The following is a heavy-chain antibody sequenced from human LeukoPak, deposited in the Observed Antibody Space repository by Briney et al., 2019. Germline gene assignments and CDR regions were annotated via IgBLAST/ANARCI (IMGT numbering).Heavy chain of an antibody. D-gene: IGHD6-13*01. J-gene: IGHJ4*02. CDR1: GGTFSSYA. CDR2: ISAYNGNT. CDR3: ARRAMYSSSSDY. V-gene: IGHV1-18*01. Sequence: ASVKVSCKASGGTFSSYAISWVRQAPGQGLEWMGWISAYNGNTNYAQKLQGRVTMTTDTSTSTAYMELRSLRSDDTAVYYCARRAMYSSSSDYWGQGTLVTVSS.